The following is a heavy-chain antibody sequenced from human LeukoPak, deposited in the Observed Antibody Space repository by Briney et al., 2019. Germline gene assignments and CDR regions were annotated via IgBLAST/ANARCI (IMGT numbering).Heavy chain of an antibody. CDR3: AKGNRGLSIAVAGYFDY. J-gene: IGHJ4*02. D-gene: IGHD6-19*01. CDR2: ISWNSGSI. Sequence: GGSLRLSCAASGFTFDDYAMHWVRQAPGKGLEWVSGISWNSGSIGYADSVKGRFTISRDNAKNSLYLQMNSLRAEDTALYYCAKGNRGLSIAVAGYFDYWGQGTLVTVSS. V-gene: IGHV3-9*01. CDR1: GFTFDDYA.